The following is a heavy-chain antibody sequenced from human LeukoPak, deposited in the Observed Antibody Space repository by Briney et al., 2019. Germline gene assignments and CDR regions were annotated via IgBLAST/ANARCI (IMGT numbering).Heavy chain of an antibody. D-gene: IGHD5-18*01. V-gene: IGHV3-23*01. Sequence: PGGSLRLSCAASVITFSSYGMSWVRQAPGKGLEWVSSSSSTGGTTYYADSVKGRFTISRDNAKTSLYLQMNSLRAEDTAVYYCARDLSGIAGYTYGRGIDYWGQGTLVTVSS. CDR1: VITFSSYG. CDR3: ARDLSGIAGYTYGRGIDY. CDR2: SSSTGGTT. J-gene: IGHJ4*02.